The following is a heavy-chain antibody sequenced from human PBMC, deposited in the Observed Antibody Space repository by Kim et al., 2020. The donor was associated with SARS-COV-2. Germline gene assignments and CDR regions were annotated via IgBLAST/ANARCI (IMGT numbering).Heavy chain of an antibody. CDR3: ARVEYDYIWGSYREKNYCYNGMDV. CDR2: ISSSGSTI. Sequence: GGSLRLSCAASGFTFSDYYMSWIRQAPGKGLEWVSYISSSGSTIYYADSVKGRFTISRDNANNSLYLKMNSLRAEDTAVYYCARVEYDYIWGSYREKNYCYNGMDVWGQGTTVTVSS. J-gene: IGHJ6*02. V-gene: IGHV3-11*01. D-gene: IGHD3-16*02. CDR1: GFTFSDYY.